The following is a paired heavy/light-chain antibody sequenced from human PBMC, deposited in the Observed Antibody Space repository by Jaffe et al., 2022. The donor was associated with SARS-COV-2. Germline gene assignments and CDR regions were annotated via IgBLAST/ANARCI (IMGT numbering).Heavy chain of an antibody. CDR3: ARVWSFDSSMGAVDY. J-gene: IGHJ4*02. CDR1: GFTFSSYA. CDR2: ISYDGSNK. D-gene: IGHD3-22*01. Sequence: QVQLVESGGGVVQPGRSLRLSCAASGFTFSSYAMHWVRQAPGKGLEWVAVISYDGSNKYYADSVKGRFTISRDNSKNTLYLQMNSLRAEDTAVYYCARVWSFDSSMGAVDYWGQGTLVTVSS. V-gene: IGHV3-30*04.
Light chain of an antibody. CDR2: LGS. CDR1: QSLLHSNGYNY. V-gene: IGKV2-28*01. Sequence: DIVMTQSPLSLPVTPGEPASISCRSSQSLLHSNGYNYLDWYLQKPGQSPQLLIYLGSNRASGVPDRFSGSGSGTDFTLKISRVEAEDVGVYYCMQTLQTRLTFGGGTKVEIK. CDR3: MQTLQTRLT. J-gene: IGKJ4*01.